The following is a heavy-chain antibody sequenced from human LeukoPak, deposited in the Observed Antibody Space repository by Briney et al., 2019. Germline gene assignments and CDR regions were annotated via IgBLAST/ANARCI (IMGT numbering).Heavy chain of an antibody. CDR2: ISSSYTI. V-gene: IGHV3-11*01. CDR3: ARDYRASSSPYDAFDI. CDR1: GFTFSGYY. D-gene: IGHD2-2*01. J-gene: IGHJ3*02. Sequence: GGSLRLSCAASGFTFSGYYMSWIRQAPGKGLEWVSYISSSYTIYYADSVKGRFTISRDNAKNSLYLQMNSLRAEDTAVYYCARDYRASSSPYDAFDIWGQGTMVTVSS.